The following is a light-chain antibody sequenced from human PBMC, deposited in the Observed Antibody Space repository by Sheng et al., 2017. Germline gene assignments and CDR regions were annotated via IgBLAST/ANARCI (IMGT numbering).Light chain of an antibody. CDR1: QSVSNK. Sequence: EIVMTQSPATLSVSPGERATLSCRASQSVSNKLAWYQHRPGQAPRLLIYGASARATGIPARFSGSGSGTEFTLTISSLQSEDSAEYYCQQYDKWPLNFGGGTKVQIK. V-gene: IGKV3-15*01. CDR2: GAS. CDR3: QQYDKWPLN. J-gene: IGKJ4*01.